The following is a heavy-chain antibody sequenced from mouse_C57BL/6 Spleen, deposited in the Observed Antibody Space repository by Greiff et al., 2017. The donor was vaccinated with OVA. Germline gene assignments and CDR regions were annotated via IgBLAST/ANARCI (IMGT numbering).Heavy chain of an antibody. D-gene: IGHD2-4*01. CDR2: INPYNGGT. Sequence: EVKLQESGPVLVKPGASVKMSCKASGYTFTDYYMNWVKQSHGKSLEWIGVINPYNGGTSYNQKFKGKATLTVDKSSSTAYMELNSLTSEDSAVYYCARYDYDWFAYWGQGTLVTVSA. J-gene: IGHJ3*01. CDR3: ARYDYDWFAY. CDR1: GYTFTDYY. V-gene: IGHV1-19*01.